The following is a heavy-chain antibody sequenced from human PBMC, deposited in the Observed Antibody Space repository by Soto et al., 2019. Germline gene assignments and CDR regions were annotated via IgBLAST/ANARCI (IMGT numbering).Heavy chain of an antibody. CDR1: GGIFSTYA. CDR3: ARDRDDYGSGNYYNRIDV. J-gene: IGHJ4*02. V-gene: IGHV1-69*01. Sequence: QVQLVQSGAEVKKPGSSVKVSCKASGGIFSTYAISWLRQAPGQGLEWMGGIIPIFGTPHYAQRFQGRVTIAAEESTSTAYMELSRLRSEDTAVYYCARDRDDYGSGNYYNRIDVWGQGTLVTVSS. CDR2: IIPIFGTP. D-gene: IGHD3-10*01.